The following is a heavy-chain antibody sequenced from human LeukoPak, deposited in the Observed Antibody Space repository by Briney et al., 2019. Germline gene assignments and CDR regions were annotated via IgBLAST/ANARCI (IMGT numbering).Heavy chain of an antibody. D-gene: IGHD2-2*01. J-gene: IGHJ4*02. CDR2: IYHSGST. CDR3: AYQLIFYYFDY. CDR1: GYSISSGYY. V-gene: IGHV4-38-2*01. Sequence: SETLSLTCAVSGYSISSGYYWGWIRQPPGKGLEWIGSIYHSGSTYYNPSLKSRVTISVDTSKNQFSLKLSSVAAADTAVYYCAYQLIFYYFDYWGQGTLVTVSS.